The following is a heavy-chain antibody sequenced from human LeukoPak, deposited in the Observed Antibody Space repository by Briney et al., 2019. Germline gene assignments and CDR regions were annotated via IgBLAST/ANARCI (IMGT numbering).Heavy chain of an antibody. CDR2: VSSDGSNQ. CDR3: AKHMGYRFGHGFDY. CDR1: GFAFSSYN. J-gene: IGHJ4*02. Sequence: GGSLRLSCAASGFAFSSYNMHWVRQAPGKGLEWVALVSSDGSNQYYADSVKGRFTISRDNSKNTLYLQMNSLRAEDTAMYYCAKHMGYRFGHGFDYWGQGSLVTVSS. V-gene: IGHV3-30*18. D-gene: IGHD5-18*01.